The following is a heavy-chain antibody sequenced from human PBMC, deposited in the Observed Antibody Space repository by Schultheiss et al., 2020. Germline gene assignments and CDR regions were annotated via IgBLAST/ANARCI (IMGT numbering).Heavy chain of an antibody. CDR2: IYYSGST. J-gene: IGHJ6*03. V-gene: IGHV4-59*01. D-gene: IGHD2-15*01. Sequence: SETLSLTCTVSGGSISSYYWSWIRQPPGKGLEWIGYIYYSGSTNYNPSLKSRVTISVDTSKNQFSLKLSSVTAADTAVYYCARSPYCSRGSCYYYYYYYMDVWGKGTTVTVSS. CDR3: ARSPYCSRGSCYYYYYYYMDV. CDR1: GGSISSYY.